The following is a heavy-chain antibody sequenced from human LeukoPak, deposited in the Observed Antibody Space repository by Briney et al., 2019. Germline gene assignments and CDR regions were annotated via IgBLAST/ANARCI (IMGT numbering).Heavy chain of an antibody. V-gene: IGHV3-23*01. D-gene: IGHD3-10*01. CDR1: GFTFSSQA. CDR3: AKGRLRGSSPNY. Sequence: GGSLRLSCAASGFTFSSQAMCWVRQAPGKGLEWVSSISGGGDSTYYADSVKGRFTISRDNSKNTLYLQVNSLRAEDTAVYYCAKGRLRGSSPNYWGQGTLVTVSS. J-gene: IGHJ4*02. CDR2: ISGGGDST.